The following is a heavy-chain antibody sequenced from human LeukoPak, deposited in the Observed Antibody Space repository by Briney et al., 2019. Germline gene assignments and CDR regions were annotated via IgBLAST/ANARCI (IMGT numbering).Heavy chain of an antibody. J-gene: IGHJ4*02. D-gene: IGHD4-11*01. CDR2: IFYSGST. V-gene: IGHV4-39*01. CDR3: ARQESSNWD. Sequence: PSETLSLTCTFSCGSIRSSTYYWGWIRQPPGKGLEWIGSIFYSGSTYYNQSLKSRVTISVDTSKNQFSVKLNSVTAADTAVYYCARQESSNWDWGQGTLVTVSS. CDR1: CGSIRSSTYY.